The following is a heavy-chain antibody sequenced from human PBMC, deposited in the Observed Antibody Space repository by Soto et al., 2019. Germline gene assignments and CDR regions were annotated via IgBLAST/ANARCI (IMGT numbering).Heavy chain of an antibody. J-gene: IGHJ4*02. D-gene: IGHD2-2*01. CDR3: AKHSAPLYCYSPTCYGTFDY. Sequence: QITLKESGPTLVKPTQTLTLTCTFSGFSLTTSGVGLGWIRQPPGKALEWVALIYWDDDKRYSPSLRRRLTITKDTSKNQVVLTLTNMDPVDTATYYCAKHSAPLYCYSPTCYGTFDYWGQGNLVTVSS. CDR1: GFSLTTSGVG. V-gene: IGHV2-5*02. CDR2: IYWDDDK.